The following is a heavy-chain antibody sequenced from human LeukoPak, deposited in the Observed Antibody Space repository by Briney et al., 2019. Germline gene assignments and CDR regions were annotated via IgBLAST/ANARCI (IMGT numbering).Heavy chain of an antibody. V-gene: IGHV3-21*01. D-gene: IGHD1-26*01. CDR3: ARDVGPAVGATTYDY. J-gene: IGHJ4*02. CDR1: GFTFSSYS. CDR2: ISSSSSYI. Sequence: GGSLRLSCAASGFTFSSYSMNWVRQAPGKGLEWVSYISSSSSYIYYADSVKGGFTISRDNPKSSLYLQMNSLRAEDTAVYYCARDVGPAVGATTYDYWGQGTLVTVSS.